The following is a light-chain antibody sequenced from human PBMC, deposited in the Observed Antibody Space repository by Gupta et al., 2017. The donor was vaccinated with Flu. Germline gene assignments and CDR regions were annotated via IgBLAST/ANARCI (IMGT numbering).Light chain of an antibody. CDR3: QQDCSSYT. CDR2: GAS. CDR1: QTVSSSY. Sequence: ESVLTQSPGTLSLSPGERATLSCRASQTVSSSYLAWYQQKPGQPPRLIIYGASSRATGITDRFSGSGADKDFTLTSSRREYEACDVYYGQQDCSSYTFGQGTNVEIK. J-gene: IGKJ1*01. V-gene: IGKV3-20*01.